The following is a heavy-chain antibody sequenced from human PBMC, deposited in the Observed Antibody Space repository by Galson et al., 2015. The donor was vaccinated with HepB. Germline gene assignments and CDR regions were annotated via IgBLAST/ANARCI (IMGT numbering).Heavy chain of an antibody. J-gene: IGHJ4*02. Sequence: SVKVSCKASGYTFTSYAMHWVRQAPGQRLEWMGWINAGNGNTKYSQKFQGRVTITRDTSASTAYMELSSLRSEDTAVYYCARDWWFGERYFDYWGQGTLVTVSS. D-gene: IGHD3-10*01. CDR1: GYTFTSYA. CDR2: INAGNGNT. V-gene: IGHV1-3*01. CDR3: ARDWWFGERYFDY.